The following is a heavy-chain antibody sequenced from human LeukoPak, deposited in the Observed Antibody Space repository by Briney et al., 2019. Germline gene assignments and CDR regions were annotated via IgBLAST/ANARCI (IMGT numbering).Heavy chain of an antibody. D-gene: IGHD6-19*01. Sequence: GGSPRLSCAASGFTVSSNYMSWVRQAPGKGLEWVSVIYSGGSTYYADSVKGRFTISRDNSKNTLYLQMNSLRAEDTAVYYCARGMYSSGWYSDYWGQGTLVTVSS. V-gene: IGHV3-66*01. CDR2: IYSGGST. CDR3: ARGMYSSGWYSDY. J-gene: IGHJ4*02. CDR1: GFTVSSNY.